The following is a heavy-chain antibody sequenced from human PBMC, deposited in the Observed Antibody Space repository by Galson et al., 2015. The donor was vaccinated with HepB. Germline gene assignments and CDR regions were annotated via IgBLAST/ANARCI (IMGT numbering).Heavy chain of an antibody. CDR3: ARVGRDGYNWDAFDI. Sequence: SLRLSCAASGFTFSSYGMHWVRQAPGKGLEWVAVISYDGSNKYYADSVKGRFTISRDNSKNTLYLQMNSLRAEDTAVYYCARVGRDGYNWDAFDIWGQGTMVSVSS. D-gene: IGHD5-24*01. CDR1: GFTFSSYG. CDR2: ISYDGSNK. J-gene: IGHJ3*02. V-gene: IGHV3-30*03.